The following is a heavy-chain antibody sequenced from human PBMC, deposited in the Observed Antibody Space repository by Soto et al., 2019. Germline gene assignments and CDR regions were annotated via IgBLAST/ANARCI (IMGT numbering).Heavy chain of an antibody. CDR2: VVPISGTR. CDR3: ARGPQGGFYGMDV. V-gene: IGHV1-69*06. CDR1: GGTLSIYG. Sequence: QVQLVQSGAEVRKPGSSVKVSCKASGGTLSIYGITWVRQAPGQGLEWMGGVVPISGTRNYAEKFQGRVTIIADRSTSISYMELSSLRSEYTAVYYCARGPQGGFYGMDVWGQGTTVTVSS. J-gene: IGHJ6*02. D-gene: IGHD3-3*01.